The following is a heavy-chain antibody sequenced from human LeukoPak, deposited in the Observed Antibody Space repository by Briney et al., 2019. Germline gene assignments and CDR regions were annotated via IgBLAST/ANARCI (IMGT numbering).Heavy chain of an antibody. CDR1: GFTFSSYA. Sequence: PGGSLRLSCAASGFTFSSYAMSWVRQAPGKGLEWVSGISGSGGSTYYADSVKGRFTISRDNSKNTLYLQMNSLRAEDTAVYCCFSSSWYPNWFDPWGQGTLVTVSS. D-gene: IGHD6-13*01. CDR3: FSSSWYPNWFDP. V-gene: IGHV3-23*01. J-gene: IGHJ5*02. CDR2: ISGSGGST.